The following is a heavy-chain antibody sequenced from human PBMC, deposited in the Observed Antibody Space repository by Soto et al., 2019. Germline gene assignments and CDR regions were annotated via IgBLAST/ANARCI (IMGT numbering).Heavy chain of an antibody. V-gene: IGHV3-23*01. CDR1: GFTFSSYA. J-gene: IGHJ5*02. D-gene: IGHD3-3*01. Sequence: PGGSLRLSCAASGFTFSSYALSWVRQAPGKGLEWVSAISGSGGSTYYADSVKGRFTISRDNTKNTLYLQMNSLRAEETAVYYCAKDSPGWCGYIRPFDPWGQGTLVTVSS. CDR3: AKDSPGWCGYIRPFDP. CDR2: ISGSGGST.